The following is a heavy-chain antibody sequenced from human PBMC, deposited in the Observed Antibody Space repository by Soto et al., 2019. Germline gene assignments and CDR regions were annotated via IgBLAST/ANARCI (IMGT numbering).Heavy chain of an antibody. CDR3: AKDEPVLRLLEWLLTPGVFHY. CDR2: ISGSGGST. J-gene: IGHJ4*02. V-gene: IGHV3-23*01. D-gene: IGHD3-3*01. CDR1: GFTFSSYA. Sequence: EVQLLESGGGLVQPGGSLRLSCAASGFTFSSYAMSWVRQAPGKGLEWVSAISGSGGSTYYADSVKGRFTISRDNSKNTLYLQMNSVRAEDTAVYYCAKDEPVLRLLEWLLTPGVFHYWGQGTLVTVCS.